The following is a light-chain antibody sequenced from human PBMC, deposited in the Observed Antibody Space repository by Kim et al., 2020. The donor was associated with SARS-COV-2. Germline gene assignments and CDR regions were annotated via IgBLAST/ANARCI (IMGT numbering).Light chain of an antibody. V-gene: IGLV2-14*03. CDR2: DVT. CDR3: TSYTNSGAFVL. J-gene: IGLJ2*01. Sequence: QSIPVSCTGTSMDIGAYNYVSWYQQHPGKAPKLMIYDVTYRPSGVSNRFSGSKSGNTASLTISGLQTDDEADYYCTSYTNSGAFVLFGGGTQLTVL. CDR1: SMDIGAYNY.